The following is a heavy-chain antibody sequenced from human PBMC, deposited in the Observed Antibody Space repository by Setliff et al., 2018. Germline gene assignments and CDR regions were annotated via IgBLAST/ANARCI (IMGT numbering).Heavy chain of an antibody. V-gene: IGHV3-15*01. CDR1: GFTFSNAW. CDR2: IKSKTDGGTT. CDR3: TTSISEDYDYGEHEGVYSYYYYMAV. J-gene: IGHJ6*03. D-gene: IGHD4-17*01. Sequence: GGSLRLSCAASGFTFSNAWMSWVRQAPGKGLEWVGRIKSKTDGGTTDYAAPGKGRFTISRDDSKNTLYLQMNSLKTEDTAVYYCTTSISEDYDYGEHEGVYSYYYYMAVWGKGTTVTVSS.